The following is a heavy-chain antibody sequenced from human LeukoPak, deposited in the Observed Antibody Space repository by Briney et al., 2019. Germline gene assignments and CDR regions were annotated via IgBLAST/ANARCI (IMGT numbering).Heavy chain of an antibody. CDR3: ARVKVSYYYGSDQPVQIPYFQH. D-gene: IGHD3-10*01. V-gene: IGHV1-46*01. Sequence: ASVKVSCKASGYTFTSYYMHWVRQAPGQGLEWMGIINPSGGSTSYAQKFQGRVTMTRDTSTSTVYMELSSLRSEDTAVYYCARVKVSYYYGSDQPVQIPYFQHWGQGTLVTVSS. CDR1: GYTFTSYY. J-gene: IGHJ1*01. CDR2: INPSGGST.